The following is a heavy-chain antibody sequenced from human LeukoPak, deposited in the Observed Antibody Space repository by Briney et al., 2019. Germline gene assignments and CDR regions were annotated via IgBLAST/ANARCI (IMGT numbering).Heavy chain of an antibody. Sequence: GGSLRFSCVASGFTFSSYWMSWVRQAPGKGLEWVANIKQDGSEKYYVDSVKGRFTISRDNAKNSLYLQMNSLRAEDTAVYYCARSRYFDYWGQGTLVTVSS. D-gene: IGHD1-14*01. J-gene: IGHJ4*02. CDR3: ARSRYFDY. CDR2: IKQDGSEK. CDR1: GFTFSSYW. V-gene: IGHV3-7*01.